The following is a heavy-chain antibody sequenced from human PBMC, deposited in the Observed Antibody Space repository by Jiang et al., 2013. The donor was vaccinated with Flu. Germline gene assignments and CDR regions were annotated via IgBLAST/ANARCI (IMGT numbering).Heavy chain of an antibody. CDR1: GFSLSTSGVG. D-gene: IGHD3-22*01. CDR3: AHSIRYYDSSGYYYFDY. J-gene: IGHJ4*02. Sequence: KPTQTLTLTCTFSGFSLSTSGVGVGWIRQPPGKALEWLALIYWDDDKRYSPSLKSRLTITKDTSKNQVVLTMTNMDPVDTATYYCAHSIRYYDSSGYYYFDYWGQGTLVTVSS. V-gene: IGHV2-5*02. CDR2: IYWDDDK.